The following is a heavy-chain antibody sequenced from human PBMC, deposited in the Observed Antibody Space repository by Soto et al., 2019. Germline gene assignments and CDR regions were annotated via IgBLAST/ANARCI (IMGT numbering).Heavy chain of an antibody. V-gene: IGHV3-30*18. Sequence: GGSLRLSCAASGFTFSSYGMHWVRQAPGKGLEWVAVISYDGSNKYYADSVKGRFTISRDNSKNTLYLQMNSLRAEDTAVYYCAKDLFSYYYGSGSSSNWFDPWGQGTLVTVSS. J-gene: IGHJ5*02. CDR2: ISYDGSNK. D-gene: IGHD3-10*01. CDR3: AKDLFSYYYGSGSSSNWFDP. CDR1: GFTFSSYG.